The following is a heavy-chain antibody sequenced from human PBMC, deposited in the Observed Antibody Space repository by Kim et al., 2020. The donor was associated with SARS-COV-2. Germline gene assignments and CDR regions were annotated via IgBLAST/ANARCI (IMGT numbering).Heavy chain of an antibody. V-gene: IGHV3-13*01. J-gene: IGHJ6*02. CDR3: VRGVRGVIMYYGMDV. CDR2: IGTAGDT. CDR1: GFTFSSYD. Sequence: GGSLRLSCAASGFTFSSYDMHWVRQATGKGLEWVSAIGTAGDTYYPGSVKGRFTISRENAKNSLYLQMNSLRAGDTAVYYCVRGVRGVIMYYGMDVWGQGTTVTVSS. D-gene: IGHD3-10*01.